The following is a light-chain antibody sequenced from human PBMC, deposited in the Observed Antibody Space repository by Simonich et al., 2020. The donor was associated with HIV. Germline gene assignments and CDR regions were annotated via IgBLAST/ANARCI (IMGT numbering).Light chain of an antibody. Sequence: DIQMTQSPSSVSASVGDRVTITCRASQGISSWLAWYQQKSGKAPKLLIYKASSLKSGVPSRFSGSGSGTEFTLTISSLQPDDFATYFCQQYNSYPLTFGGGTKVEIK. CDR3: QQYNSYPLT. CDR2: KAS. J-gene: IGKJ4*01. V-gene: IGKV1-5*03. CDR1: QGISSW.